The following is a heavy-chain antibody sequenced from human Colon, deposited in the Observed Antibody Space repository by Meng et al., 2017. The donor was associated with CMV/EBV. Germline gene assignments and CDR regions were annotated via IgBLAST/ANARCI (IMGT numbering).Heavy chain of an antibody. CDR3: ARGGGEIYYGSGTCDY. J-gene: IGHJ4*02. V-gene: IGHV7-4-1*02. CDR2: INTDTGNP. D-gene: IGHD3-10*01. Sequence: YTFTDYALNWVRQAPGQGLEWMGWINTDTGNPTYAQGFTGRFVFSLDTSVSTAYLQISSLKAEDTAVYYCARGGGEIYYGSGTCDYWGRGALVTVSS. CDR1: YTFTDYA.